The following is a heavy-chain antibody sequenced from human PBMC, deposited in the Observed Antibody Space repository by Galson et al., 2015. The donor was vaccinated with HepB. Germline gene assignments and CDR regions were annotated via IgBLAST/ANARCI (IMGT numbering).Heavy chain of an antibody. CDR2: IKSKTDGGTT. V-gene: IGHV3-15*01. D-gene: IGHD3-10*01. J-gene: IGHJ4*02. CDR3: TTTTTFLLLWFGESYDY. Sequence: SLRLSCAASGFTFSNAWMSWVRQAPGKGLEWVGRIKSKTDGGTTDYAAPVKGRFTISRDDSKNTLYLQMNSLKTEDTAVYYCTTTTTFLLLWFGESYDYWGQGTLVTVSS. CDR1: GFTFSNAW.